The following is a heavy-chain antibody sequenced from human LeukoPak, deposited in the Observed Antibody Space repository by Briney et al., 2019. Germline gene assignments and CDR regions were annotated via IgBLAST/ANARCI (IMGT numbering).Heavy chain of an antibody. V-gene: IGHV1-2*06. Sequence: ASVKVSCKASGGTFSSYTISWVRQAPGQGLEWMGRINPNSGGTNYAQKFQGRVTMTRDTSISTAYMELSRLRSDDTAVYYCARDMSPENSQIDYWGQGTLVTVSS. J-gene: IGHJ4*02. D-gene: IGHD3-10*02. CDR2: INPNSGGT. CDR1: GGTFSSYT. CDR3: ARDMSPENSQIDY.